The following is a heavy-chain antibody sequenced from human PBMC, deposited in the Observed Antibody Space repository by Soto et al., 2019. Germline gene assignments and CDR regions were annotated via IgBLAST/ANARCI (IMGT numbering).Heavy chain of an antibody. CDR1: GFTFSSYA. CDR2: ISGSGGST. D-gene: IGHD2-2*01. V-gene: IGHV3-23*01. J-gene: IGHJ4*02. CDR3: AKGLERYCSSTSCYVFDY. Sequence: GGSLRLSCAASGFTFSSYAMSWVRQAPGKGLEWVSAISGSGGSTYYADSVKGRFTISRDNSKNTLYLQMNSLRAEDTAVYYCAKGLERYCSSTSCYVFDYWGQGTLVTVSS.